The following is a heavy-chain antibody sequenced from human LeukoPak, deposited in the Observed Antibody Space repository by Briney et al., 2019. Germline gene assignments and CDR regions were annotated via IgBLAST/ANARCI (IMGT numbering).Heavy chain of an antibody. D-gene: IGHD5-18*01. CDR2: IYYSGST. CDR3: VRTPGYSYGLRYFDY. CDR1: GGSISSYY. J-gene: IGHJ4*02. V-gene: IGHV4-59*01. Sequence: SETLSLTCTVSGGSISSYYWSWIRQPPGKGLEWIGYIYYSGSTNYNPSLKSRVTISVDTSKSQFSLKLSSVTAADTAVYYCVRTPGYSYGLRYFDYWGQGTLVTVSS.